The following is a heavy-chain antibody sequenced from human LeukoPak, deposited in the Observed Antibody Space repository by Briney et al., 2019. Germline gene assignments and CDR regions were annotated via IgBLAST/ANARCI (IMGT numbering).Heavy chain of an antibody. CDR1: GFTFSSYG. D-gene: IGHD3-22*01. Sequence: PGGSLRLSCAASGFTFSSYGMHWVRQAPGKGLEWVAVISYDGSNKYYADSVKGRFTISRDNSKNTLYLQMNSLRAEDTAVYYCARDKYYYDSSGYYGNYYYYMDVWGKGTTVTISS. CDR3: ARDKYYYDSSGYYGNYYYYMDV. J-gene: IGHJ6*03. CDR2: ISYDGSNK. V-gene: IGHV3-30*03.